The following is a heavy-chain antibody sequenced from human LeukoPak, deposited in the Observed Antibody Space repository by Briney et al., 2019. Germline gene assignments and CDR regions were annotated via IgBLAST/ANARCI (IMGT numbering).Heavy chain of an antibody. CDR3: AGRPDASGSYSLDY. Sequence: SQTLSLTCTVSGGSISSGDYYWSWIRQPPGKGLEWIGSIYHSGSTYYNPSLKSRVTMSVDTSKNQFSLKLSSVTAADTAVYYCAGRPDASGSYSLDYWGQGTLVTVSS. J-gene: IGHJ4*02. CDR2: IYHSGST. CDR1: GGSISSGDYY. D-gene: IGHD3-10*01. V-gene: IGHV4-30-4*01.